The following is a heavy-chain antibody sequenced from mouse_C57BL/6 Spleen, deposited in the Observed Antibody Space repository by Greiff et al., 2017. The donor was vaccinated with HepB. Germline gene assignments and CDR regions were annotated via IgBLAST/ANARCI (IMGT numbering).Heavy chain of an antibody. CDR2: IYPGDGDT. CDR3: ARRGNYGSSYWYFDV. D-gene: IGHD1-1*01. Sequence: VQLQESGPELVKPGASVKISCKASGYAFSSSWMNWVKQRPGKGLEWIGRIYPGDGDTNYNGKFKGKATLTADKSSSTAYMQLSSLTSEDSAVYFCARRGNYGSSYWYFDVWGTGTTVTVSS. V-gene: IGHV1-82*01. J-gene: IGHJ1*03. CDR1: GYAFSSSW.